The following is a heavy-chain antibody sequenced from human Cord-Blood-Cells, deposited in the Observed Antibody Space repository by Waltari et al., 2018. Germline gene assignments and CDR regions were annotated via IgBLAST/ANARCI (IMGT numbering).Heavy chain of an antibody. J-gene: IGHJ4*02. V-gene: IGHV1-2*02. CDR1: GHPFTGYH. CDR2: VNPNRGGR. Sequence: VPLVQSGAEVKKPGAPETVPCTPSGHPFTGYHMHWVRPAPGQGLEWRGWVNPNRGGRNYAPKWQRRVTMTRDTSVSAAYVGLVGLGSGDTAGDYCAMGVAYSISFPLGYWGQRTLGTGSS. D-gene: IGHD6-6*01. CDR3: AMGVAYSISFPLGY.